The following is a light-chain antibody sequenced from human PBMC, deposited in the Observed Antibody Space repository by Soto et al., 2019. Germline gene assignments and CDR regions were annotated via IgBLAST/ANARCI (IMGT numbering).Light chain of an antibody. CDR2: WAS. Sequence: DIVMTQSPDSLAVSLGERATINCKSSQSVLYSPNNKNYLAWYQHKPGQPPKMLIYWASIRESGVPDRFSGSGSGTDFTLTISSLQSEDVAVYYCQQYYTNSWLFGQWTKV. J-gene: IGKJ1*01. CDR1: QSVLYSPNNKNY. CDR3: QQYYTNSWL. V-gene: IGKV4-1*01.